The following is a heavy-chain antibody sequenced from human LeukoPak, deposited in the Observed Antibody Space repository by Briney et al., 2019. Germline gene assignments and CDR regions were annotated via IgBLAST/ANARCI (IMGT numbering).Heavy chain of an antibody. V-gene: IGHV3-7*01. CDR3: ARGSMVRGVVGPIDY. Sequence: PGGSLRLSCAASGFTFSSYWMSWVRQAPGKGLEWVANIKQDGSEKYYVDSVKGRFTIPRDNAKNSLYLQMNSLRAEDTAVYYCARGSMVRGVVGPIDYWGQGTLVTVSS. CDR2: IKQDGSEK. CDR1: GFTFSSYW. D-gene: IGHD3-10*01. J-gene: IGHJ4*02.